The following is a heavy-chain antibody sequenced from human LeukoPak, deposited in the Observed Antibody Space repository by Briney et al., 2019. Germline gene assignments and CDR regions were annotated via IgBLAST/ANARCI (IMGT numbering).Heavy chain of an antibody. Sequence: ASVKVSCKASGYTFTGYYMHWVRQAPGQGLEWMGWINPNSGGTNYAQKFRGRVTMTRDTSISTAYMELSRLRSDDTAVYYCARESDCSGGSCYSDYWGQGTLVTVSS. V-gene: IGHV1-2*02. CDR3: ARESDCSGGSCYSDY. CDR2: INPNSGGT. D-gene: IGHD2-15*01. CDR1: GYTFTGYY. J-gene: IGHJ4*02.